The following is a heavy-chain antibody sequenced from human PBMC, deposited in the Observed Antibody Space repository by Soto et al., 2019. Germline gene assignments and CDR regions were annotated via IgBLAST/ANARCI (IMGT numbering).Heavy chain of an antibody. CDR3: ARMGQDYSNYYGMDV. D-gene: IGHD4-4*01. CDR1: GGTFSSYA. CDR2: IIPIFGTA. J-gene: IGHJ6*02. V-gene: IGHV1-69*13. Sequence: SVKVSCKASGGTFSSYAISWVRQAPGQGLEWMGGIIPIFGTANYAQKFQGRVTITADESTSTAYMELSSLRSEDTAVYYCARMGQDYSNYYGMDVWGQGTTGTVSS.